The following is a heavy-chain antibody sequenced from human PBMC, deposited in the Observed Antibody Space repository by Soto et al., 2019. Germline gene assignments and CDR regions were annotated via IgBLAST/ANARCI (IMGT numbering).Heavy chain of an antibody. CDR2: ISAYNGNT. Sequence: QVQLVQSGAEVKKPGASVKVSCKASGYTFTSYGISWVRQAPGQGLEWMGWISAYNGNTNYAQKLQGRVTMTTDTSTSTAYMELRSLRSDDTAVYYCVRVPFYGSGSYNYYYYYMDVWGKGTTVTVSS. J-gene: IGHJ6*03. CDR1: GYTFTSYG. CDR3: VRVPFYGSGSYNYYYYYMDV. V-gene: IGHV1-18*01. D-gene: IGHD3-10*01.